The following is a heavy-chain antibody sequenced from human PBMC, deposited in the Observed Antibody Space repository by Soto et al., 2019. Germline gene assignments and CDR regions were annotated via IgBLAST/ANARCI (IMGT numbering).Heavy chain of an antibody. D-gene: IGHD6-13*01. J-gene: IGHJ4*02. CDR2: ISYDGSNK. CDR1: GFTFSSYG. CDR3: AKESGSSWYTRLFDY. Sequence: QVQLVESGGGVVQPGRSLRLSCAASGFTFSSYGMHWVRQAPGKGLEWVAVISYDGSNKYYADSVKGRFTISRDNSKNTLYLQMNSLRAEDTAVYYCAKESGSSWYTRLFDYWGQGTLVTVSS. V-gene: IGHV3-30*18.